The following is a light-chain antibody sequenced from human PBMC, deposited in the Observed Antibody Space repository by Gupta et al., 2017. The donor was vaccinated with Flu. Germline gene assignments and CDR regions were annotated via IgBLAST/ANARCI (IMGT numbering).Light chain of an antibody. Sequence: ASVGDRVTITCRASQTIKTFLNWFQQKPGKAPRLLIYETSTLPSGVPSRFSGSGSGTDFTLTISGVQPEDVATYFCQQTYTTDTFGQGTKLE. CDR1: QTIKTF. CDR3: QQTYTTDT. CDR2: ETS. V-gene: IGKV1-39*01. J-gene: IGKJ2*01.